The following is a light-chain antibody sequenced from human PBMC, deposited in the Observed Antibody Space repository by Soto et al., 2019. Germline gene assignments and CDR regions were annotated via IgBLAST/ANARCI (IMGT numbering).Light chain of an antibody. Sequence: QSVLTQPASVSGSPGQSITISCTGTNSDVGGYNYVSWYQQHPGKAPELMIYEVSHRPSGVSNRFSGSKSDNTASLTISGLQAENEADYYCSSHTSISIRYVFGTETKGTVL. V-gene: IGLV2-14*01. J-gene: IGLJ1*01. CDR2: EVS. CDR1: NSDVGGYNY. CDR3: SSHTSISIRYV.